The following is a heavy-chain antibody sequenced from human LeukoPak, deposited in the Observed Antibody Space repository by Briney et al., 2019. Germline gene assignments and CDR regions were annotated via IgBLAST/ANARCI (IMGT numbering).Heavy chain of an antibody. CDR2: IHMDGGET. CDR3: ARDKVTY. V-gene: IGHV3-7*01. J-gene: IGHJ4*02. CDR1: GFTSSNYW. Sequence: PGGSPRPSCAASGFTSSNYWMSWVCQAPGKGLEWVAHIHMDGGETYYVDSVKGRFTISRDNAKNSLYLQMNSLRVEDTAVYYCARDKVTYWGQGTVVTVSS.